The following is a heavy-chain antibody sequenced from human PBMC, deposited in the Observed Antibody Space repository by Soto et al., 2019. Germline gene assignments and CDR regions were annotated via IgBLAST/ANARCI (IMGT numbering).Heavy chain of an antibody. CDR1: GGSISSNKW. J-gene: IGHJ6*02. CDR3: ARDDHIVVVPTSLGAMDV. V-gene: IGHV4-4*02. CDR2: IYHSGST. Sequence: QVQLQESGPGLVKPSETLSLTCAVYGGSISSNKWWSWVRQPPGKELEWMGQIYHSGSTNYNPSLKSRVTISLDKSTHQFSLKLTSVTAADSAVYYCARDDHIVVVPTSLGAMDVWGQGTTVTVSS. D-gene: IGHD2-2*01.